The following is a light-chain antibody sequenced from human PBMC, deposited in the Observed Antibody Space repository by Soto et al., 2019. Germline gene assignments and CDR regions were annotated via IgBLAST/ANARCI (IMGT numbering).Light chain of an antibody. CDR2: XXX. Sequence: QSVLTQPPSVSAAPGQRVTISCSGSSSNIGGNSVSWYQQLPVTAPKLLSYXXXXXXXGVSNRFSGSKSGNTASLTISGLQAEDEADYYCCSYAGSSTYVFGTGTKVTVL. J-gene: IGLJ1*01. CDR3: CSYAGSSTYV. V-gene: IGLV2-23*01. CDR1: SSNIGGNS.